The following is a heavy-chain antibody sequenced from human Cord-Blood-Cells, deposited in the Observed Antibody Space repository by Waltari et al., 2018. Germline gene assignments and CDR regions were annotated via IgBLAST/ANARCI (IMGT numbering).Heavy chain of an antibody. J-gene: IGHJ5*02. D-gene: IGHD2-2*02. V-gene: IGHV1-69*12. CDR2: GIPIFVKA. CDR3: ARAFCSSTSCYRVVWFDP. CDR1: GGTFSSYA. Sequence: QVQLVQSGAEVKKPGSSVKVSCKASGGTFSSYAISWVRQAPGQGLEWMGGGIPIFVKANYDQKFQGIVTITANESTSTAYMELSRLRSEDTAVYYCARAFCSSTSCYRVVWFDPWGQGTLVTVSS.